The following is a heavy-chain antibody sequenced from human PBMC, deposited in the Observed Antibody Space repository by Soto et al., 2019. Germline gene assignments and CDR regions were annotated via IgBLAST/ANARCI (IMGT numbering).Heavy chain of an antibody. CDR2: IYYSGST. V-gene: IGHV4-39*02. J-gene: IGHJ5*02. D-gene: IGHD3-10*01. CDR1: GGPISSSSYY. CDR3: ARDHDYYGSGSPENWFDP. Sequence: SETLSLTCTVSGGPISSSSYYWGWVRQPPGKGLEWIGSIYYSGSTYYNPSLKSRVTISVDTSKNQFSQKLSSVTAADTAVYYCARDHDYYGSGSPENWFDPWGQGTLVTVSS.